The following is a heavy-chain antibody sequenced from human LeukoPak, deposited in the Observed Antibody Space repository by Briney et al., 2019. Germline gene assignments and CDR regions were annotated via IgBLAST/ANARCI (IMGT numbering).Heavy chain of an antibody. CDR2: INYSGST. V-gene: IGHV4-59*08. D-gene: IGHD1-26*01. CDR3: ARRGVGAPTWDAFDI. Sequence: SETLSLTCTVSGGSLTRYHWGWIRQPPGKGLEWIGYINYSGSTNYSPSLESRVTISLDTSKNQFSLQLSSVTAADTAVYYCARRGVGAPTWDAFDIWGQGTLVTVSS. CDR1: GGSLTRYH. J-gene: IGHJ3*02.